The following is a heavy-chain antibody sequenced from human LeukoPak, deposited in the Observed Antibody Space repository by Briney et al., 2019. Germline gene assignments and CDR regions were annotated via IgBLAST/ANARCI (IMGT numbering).Heavy chain of an antibody. Sequence: SVKVSCKASGGTFTSYAISWVRQAPGQGLEWMGGIIPIFGTANYAQKFQGRVTITTHESTSTAYMELSSLRSEDTAVYYCARDVLNGYSYGRAFDYWGQGTLVTVSS. CDR2: IIPIFGTA. CDR1: GGTFTSYA. D-gene: IGHD5-18*01. J-gene: IGHJ4*02. CDR3: ARDVLNGYSYGRAFDY. V-gene: IGHV1-69*05.